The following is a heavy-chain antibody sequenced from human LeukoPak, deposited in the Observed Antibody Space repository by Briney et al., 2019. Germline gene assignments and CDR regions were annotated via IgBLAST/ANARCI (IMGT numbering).Heavy chain of an antibody. Sequence: SETLSLTCTVSGGSISIYYWNWLRQPPGKGLEWIGSIYNSGITTYNPSLKSRVTISGDTSKNQFSLKLSSVTAADTAVYYCTRDRELGFWGQGTLVTVSS. CDR1: GGSISIYY. D-gene: IGHD1-26*01. CDR3: TRDRELGF. J-gene: IGHJ4*02. CDR2: IYNSGIT. V-gene: IGHV4-59*01.